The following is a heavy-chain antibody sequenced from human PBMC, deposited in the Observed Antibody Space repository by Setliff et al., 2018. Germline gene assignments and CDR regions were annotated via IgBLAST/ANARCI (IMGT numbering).Heavy chain of an antibody. CDR1: GGSISYNY. V-gene: IGHV4-4*07. CDR3: ARDVGGEGYFDS. J-gene: IGHJ4*02. CDR2: INTSGST. D-gene: IGHD3-10*01. Sequence: SETLSLTCTVSGGSISYNYWSWIRQPAGKGLQWIGRINTSGSTKYNPALKSRVTMSVDTSKNQFSLKLSAVTAADTAVYYCARDVGGEGYFDSWGQGTLVTVSS.